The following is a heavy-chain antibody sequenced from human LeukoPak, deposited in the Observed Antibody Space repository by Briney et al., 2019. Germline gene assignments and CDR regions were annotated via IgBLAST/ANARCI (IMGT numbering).Heavy chain of an antibody. V-gene: IGHV1-46*01. CDR1: GYTFTSYY. CDR3: ACTIFGVVSFDY. CDR2: INPSGGST. D-gene: IGHD3-3*01. Sequence: ASVKVSCKASGYTFTSYYMHWVRQAPGQGLEWMGIINPSGGSTSYAQKFQGRVTMTRDTSTSTVYMELSSLRSEDTAVYYCACTIFGVVSFDYWGQGTLVTVSS. J-gene: IGHJ4*02.